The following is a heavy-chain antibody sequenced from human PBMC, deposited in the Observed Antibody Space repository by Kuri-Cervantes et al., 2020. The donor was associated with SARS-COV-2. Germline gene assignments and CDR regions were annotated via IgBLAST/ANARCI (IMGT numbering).Heavy chain of an antibody. V-gene: IGHV1-18*01. CDR2: ISAYNGNT. J-gene: IGHJ6*02. Sequence: ASVKVSCKASGYTFTSYGISWVRQAPGQGLEWMGWISAYNGNTNYAQKLQGRVTITADKSTSTAYMELSSLRSEDTAVYYCARGRGRSRNYDFWSGYYTETPSYYYYGMDVWGQGTTVTVSS. CDR3: ARGRGRSRNYDFWSGYYTETPSYYYYGMDV. D-gene: IGHD3-3*01. CDR1: GYTFTSYG.